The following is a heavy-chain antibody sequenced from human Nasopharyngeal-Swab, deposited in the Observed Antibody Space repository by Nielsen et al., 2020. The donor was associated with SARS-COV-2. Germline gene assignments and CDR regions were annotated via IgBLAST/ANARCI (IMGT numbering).Heavy chain of an antibody. CDR2: INHSGST. D-gene: IGHD3-10*01. CDR3: ARVAEFYYGSGSHYWYFDL. V-gene: IGHV4-34*01. Sequence: SETLSLTCAVYGGSFSGYYWSWIRQPPGKGLEWIGEINHSGSTNYNPSLKSRVTISVDTSKNQFSLKLSSVTAADTAVNYCARVAEFYYGSGSHYWYFDLWGRGTLVTVSS. CDR1: GGSFSGYY. J-gene: IGHJ2*01.